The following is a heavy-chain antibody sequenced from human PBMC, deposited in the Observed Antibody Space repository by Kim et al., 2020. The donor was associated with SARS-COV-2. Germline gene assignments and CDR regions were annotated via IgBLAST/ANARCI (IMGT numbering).Heavy chain of an antibody. Sequence: SVKVSCKASGGTFSSYAISWVRQAPGQGLEWMGGIIPIFGTANYAQKFQGRVTITADESTSTAYMELSSLRSEDTAVYYCARAITSHCCSFDYWGQGTLVTVSS. V-gene: IGHV1-69*13. J-gene: IGHJ4*02. D-gene: IGHD2-21*02. CDR2: IIPIFGTA. CDR1: GGTFSSYA. CDR3: ARAITSHCCSFDY.